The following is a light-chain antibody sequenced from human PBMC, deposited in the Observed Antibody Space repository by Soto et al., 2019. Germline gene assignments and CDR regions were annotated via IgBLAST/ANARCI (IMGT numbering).Light chain of an antibody. V-gene: IGKV3-20*01. Sequence: EIVLTQSPGTLSLSPGERATLSCRASQSVGNNYLAWYQQKPGQAPRLLIYGASNRATGIPDRFSGSGSGTDFTLTISRLEPEDFAVYYCQQYGSSGTFGQGTKLEIK. J-gene: IGKJ1*01. CDR3: QQYGSSGT. CDR1: QSVGNNY. CDR2: GAS.